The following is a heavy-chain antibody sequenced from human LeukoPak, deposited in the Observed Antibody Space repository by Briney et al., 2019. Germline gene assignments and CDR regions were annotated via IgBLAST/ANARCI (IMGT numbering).Heavy chain of an antibody. CDR2: IYYSGST. CDR1: GGSISSYY. J-gene: IGHJ4*02. CDR3: ARRKAGYPYYFDY. Sequence: SETLSLTCTVSGGSISSYYWSWIRQPPGKGLEWIGYIYYSGSTNYNPSLKSRVTISVDTSKNQFSLKLSSVTAADTAVYYCARRKAGYPYYFDYWGQGTLVTVSS. V-gene: IGHV4-59*08. D-gene: IGHD5-12*01.